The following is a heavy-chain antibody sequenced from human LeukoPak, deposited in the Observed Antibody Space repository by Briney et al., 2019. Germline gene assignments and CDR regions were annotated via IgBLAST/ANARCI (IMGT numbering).Heavy chain of an antibody. D-gene: IGHD2/OR15-2a*01. V-gene: IGHV3-23*01. CDR3: AKGSKALLFTRDYYMDV. CDR1: GFTFSTFA. CDR2: ISDSGGST. J-gene: IGHJ6*03. Sequence: GGSLRLSCAASGFTFSTFAMIWVRQPPGKGLEWVSTISDSGGSTYYADSVKGRFTISRDNSKNTLYLQMNSLRAEDTALYYCAKGSKALLFTRDYYMDVWGKGTTVTISS.